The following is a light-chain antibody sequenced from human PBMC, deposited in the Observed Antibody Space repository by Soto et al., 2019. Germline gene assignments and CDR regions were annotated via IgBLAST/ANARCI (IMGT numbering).Light chain of an antibody. CDR1: QSVSSN. Sequence: EIVMTQSPATLSVSPGERATLSCRASQSVSSNFAWYQQKPGQAPRLLIYVASTRATGIPARFSVSGSGTEFTLTISSLQAEDFAVYYRQQYNNWPPLTLGGGTKVEIK. CDR2: VAS. CDR3: QQYNNWPPLT. V-gene: IGKV3-15*01. J-gene: IGKJ4*01.